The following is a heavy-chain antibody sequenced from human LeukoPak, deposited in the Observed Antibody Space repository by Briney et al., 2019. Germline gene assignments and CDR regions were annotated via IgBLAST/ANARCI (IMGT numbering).Heavy chain of an antibody. V-gene: IGHV3-48*01. CDR1: GFRFSSYD. CDR3: ATGGSEYRSDWFDS. CDR2: LTRTSSAT. Sequence: PGGSLRLFCVGSGFRFSSYDMNWVRQAPGRGLEWLSYLTRTSSATWYADSVKGRFTIFRDNAKSSLYLQMNSLRVEDTAVYYCATGGSEYRSDWFDSWGQGTLVNVAS. D-gene: IGHD5-18*01. J-gene: IGHJ5*01.